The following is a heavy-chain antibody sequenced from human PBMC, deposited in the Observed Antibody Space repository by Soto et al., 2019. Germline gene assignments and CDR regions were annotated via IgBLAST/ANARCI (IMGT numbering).Heavy chain of an antibody. D-gene: IGHD3-10*01. CDR1: GYSIKSGYY. CDR3: ARDGREGRYFDS. V-gene: IGHV4-38-2*02. CDR2: IYHSGTT. Sequence: PSETLSLTCEVSGYSIKSGYYWGWIRQPPGKGLEWIGNIYHSGTTYYKSSLKSRLSISVDTSKNQFSLNLSSVTAADTAVYWCARDGREGRYFDSWSQGTLVTVSS. J-gene: IGHJ4*02.